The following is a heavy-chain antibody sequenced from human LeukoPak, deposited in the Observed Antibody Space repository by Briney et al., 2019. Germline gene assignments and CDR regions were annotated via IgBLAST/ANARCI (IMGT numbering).Heavy chain of an antibody. CDR1: GFTFSNYS. CDR3: AKRGLL. V-gene: IGHV3-21*04. CDR2: ISKGSGYI. Sequence: GGSLRLSCAGSGFTFSNYSFNWVRQAPGKGLEWVSSISKGSGYIYQTDSVKGRFTISRDNAKNSLYLQMNSLRAEDTAVYYCAKRGLLWGQGTLVTVSS. D-gene: IGHD3-10*01. J-gene: IGHJ4*02.